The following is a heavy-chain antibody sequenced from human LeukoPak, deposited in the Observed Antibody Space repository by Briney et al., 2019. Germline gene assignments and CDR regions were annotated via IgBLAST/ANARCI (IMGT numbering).Heavy chain of an antibody. V-gene: IGHV3-23*01. J-gene: IGHJ4*02. CDR3: AKVETSGGANCYALDY. CDR1: GFTFSSYA. D-gene: IGHD2-2*01. Sequence: GGSLSLSCAASGFTFSSYAMTWVRQAPDQGLEWLSAISGSDGSTYYADSVKGRFTISRDDSQNTLYLQMNSVSAEDTAVYYCAKVETSGGANCYALDYWGQGTLVTVSS. CDR2: ISGSDGST.